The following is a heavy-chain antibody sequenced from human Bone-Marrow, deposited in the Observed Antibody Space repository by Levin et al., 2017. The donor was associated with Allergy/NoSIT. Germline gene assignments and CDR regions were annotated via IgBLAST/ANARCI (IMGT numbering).Heavy chain of an antibody. CDR3: ARGRGGYYFDSSGYYFNALDM. Sequence: GGSLRLSCSVAGFTFSTYDMHWVRQATGKSLEWVSAIGTAGDTYYSDSVKGRFTISRENARNSLHLQVNSLRAGDTAVYYCARGRGGYYFDSSGYYFNALDMWGQGTMVTVSS. D-gene: IGHD3-22*01. CDR1: GFTFSTYD. J-gene: IGHJ3*02. V-gene: IGHV3-13*01. CDR2: IGTAGDT.